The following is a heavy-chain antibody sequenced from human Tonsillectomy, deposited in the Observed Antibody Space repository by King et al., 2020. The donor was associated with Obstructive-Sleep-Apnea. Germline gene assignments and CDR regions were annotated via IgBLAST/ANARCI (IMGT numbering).Heavy chain of an antibody. CDR2: IYWDDDK. Sequence: TLKESGPTLVKPTQTLTLTCTFSGFSLSTSGVGVGWIRQPPGKALEWLALIYWDDDKRYSPSLKSRLTITKDTSKNQVVLTMTNMDPVDTATYYCVHRRGIAVAGTTYFDYWGQGTLVTVSS. CDR3: VHRRGIAVAGTTYFDY. CDR1: GFSLSTSGVG. J-gene: IGHJ4*02. V-gene: IGHV2-5*02. D-gene: IGHD6-19*01.